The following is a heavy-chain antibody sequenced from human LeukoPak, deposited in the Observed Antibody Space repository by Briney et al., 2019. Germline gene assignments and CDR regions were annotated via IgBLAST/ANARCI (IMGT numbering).Heavy chain of an antibody. D-gene: IGHD3-22*01. Sequence: ASVKVSCKASGGTFSSYAISWVRQAPGQGLEWMGGIIPIFGTANYAQKFQGRVTITADESTSTAYMELSSLRSEDTAVYYCARDRLGYYYDSSGYFDYWGQGALVTVSS. CDR3: ARDRLGYYYDSSGYFDY. CDR1: GGTFSSYA. J-gene: IGHJ4*02. CDR2: IIPIFGTA. V-gene: IGHV1-69*13.